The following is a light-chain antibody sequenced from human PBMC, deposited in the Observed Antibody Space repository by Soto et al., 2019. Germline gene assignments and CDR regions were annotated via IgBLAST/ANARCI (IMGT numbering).Light chain of an antibody. V-gene: IGKV3-11*01. CDR3: RQYGRSLGFA. Sequence: EIVLTQSPATLSLSPRGIGTLSCMASQSVSSYLAWYQQKPGQAPRLLIYDAPNRATGIPARFSGSGSGTDFTLTINRLEPEDFAVYFCRQYGRSLGFAFGGGTKVDI. J-gene: IGKJ4*01. CDR2: DAP. CDR1: QSVSSY.